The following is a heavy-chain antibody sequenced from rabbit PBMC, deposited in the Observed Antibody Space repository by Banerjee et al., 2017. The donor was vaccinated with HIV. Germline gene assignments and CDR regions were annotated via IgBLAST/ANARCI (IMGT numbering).Heavy chain of an antibody. D-gene: IGHD6-1*01. Sequence: QLKESGGGLVQPGGSLKLSCKASGFDFNSYYMSWVRQAPGKGLEWIGYIDPVFGITYYANWVNGRLTISSHNAQNTLFLQLNSLTAADTATYFCARDERDAAHGGYGCGAFDLWGPGTLVTVS. J-gene: IGHJ4*01. V-gene: IGHV1S7*01. CDR3: ARDERDAAHGGYGCGAFDL. CDR2: IDPVFGIT. CDR1: GFDFNSYY.